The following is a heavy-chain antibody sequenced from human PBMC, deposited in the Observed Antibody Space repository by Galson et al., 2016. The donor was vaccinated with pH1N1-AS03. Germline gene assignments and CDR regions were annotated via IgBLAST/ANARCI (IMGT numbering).Heavy chain of an antibody. CDR1: GFTFSDYT. Sequence: SLRLSCAASGFTFSDYTMHWVRQSPGGGLVWVSRIPGDVSIATYTDSVKGRYTISRDNAKNILYLQMNGLRAEDTPVYYCARSTEGSFDCWGQGILVTVSS. CDR2: IPGDVSIA. V-gene: IGHV3-74*01. CDR3: ARSTEGSFDC. D-gene: IGHD2-15*01. J-gene: IGHJ4*02.